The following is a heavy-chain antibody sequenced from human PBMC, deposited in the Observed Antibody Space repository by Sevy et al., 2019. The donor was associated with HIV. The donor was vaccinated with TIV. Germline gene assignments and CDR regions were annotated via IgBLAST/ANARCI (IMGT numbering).Heavy chain of an antibody. CDR3: ARSDYGDYVGWFDP. V-gene: IGHV3-48*02. D-gene: IGHD4-17*01. CDR1: GFTFSSSI. Sequence: GGSLRLSCAASGFTFSSSIINWVRQAPGKGLEWVSSISGTGSTIYYADSVKGRFTISRDNAKNSLYLQMHSLGDEDTAGYYCARSDYGDYVGWFDPWGQGTLVTVSS. J-gene: IGHJ5*02. CDR2: ISGTGSTI.